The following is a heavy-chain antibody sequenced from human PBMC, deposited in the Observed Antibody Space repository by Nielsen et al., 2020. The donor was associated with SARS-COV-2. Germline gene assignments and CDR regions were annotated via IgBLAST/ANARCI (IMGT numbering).Heavy chain of an antibody. D-gene: IGHD2-2*01. J-gene: IGHJ4*02. V-gene: IGHV3-21*01. CDR2: ISSVLSYI. CDR3: ARTYCSRTSCHNAD. Sequence: GESLKISCAASGFTFSSYGMHWVRQAPGKGLEWVSTISSVLSYIFYADSVKGRFTISRDISTNSLFLQMNSLRVEDTAVYYCARTYCSRTSCHNADWGQGILVTVSS. CDR1: GFTFSSYG.